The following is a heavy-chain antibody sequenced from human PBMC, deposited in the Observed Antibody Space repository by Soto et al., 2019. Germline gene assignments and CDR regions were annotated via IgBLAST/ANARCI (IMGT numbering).Heavy chain of an antibody. V-gene: IGHV3-9*01. J-gene: IGHJ4*02. D-gene: IGHD3-10*01. Sequence: EVQLVESGGGLVQPGRSLRLSCAASGFTFDDYAMHWVRQAPGKGLEWVSGISWNSGSIGYADSVKGRFTISRDNAKSSLYLQMNSLRAEDTALYYCAKGEGGMVRGVTVDYWGQGTLVTVSS. CDR3: AKGEGGMVRGVTVDY. CDR2: ISWNSGSI. CDR1: GFTFDDYA.